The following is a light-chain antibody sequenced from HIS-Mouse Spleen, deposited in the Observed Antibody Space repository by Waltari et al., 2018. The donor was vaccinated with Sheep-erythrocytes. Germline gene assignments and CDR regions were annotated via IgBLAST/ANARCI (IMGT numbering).Light chain of an antibody. CDR2: DVS. V-gene: IGLV2-11*01. Sequence: QSALTQPRSVSGSPGQSVTISCTGTSSAVAGSNYVSWYQQHPGKAPKLMIYDVSKRPSGVPDRFSGSKSGNTASLTISGLQAEDEADYYCCSYAGSYNHVFATGTKVTVL. CDR1: SSAVAGSNY. J-gene: IGLJ1*01. CDR3: CSYAGSYNHV.